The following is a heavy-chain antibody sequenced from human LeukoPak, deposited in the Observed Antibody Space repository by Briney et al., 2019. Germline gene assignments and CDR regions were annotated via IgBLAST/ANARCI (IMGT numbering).Heavy chain of an antibody. CDR1: GFTFSSYA. CDR3: AREVGLIAARRWYAFDI. CDR2: ISYDGSNK. D-gene: IGHD6-6*01. V-gene: IGHV3-30-3*01. J-gene: IGHJ3*02. Sequence: GGSLRLSCAASGFTFSSYAMHWVRQAPGKGLEWVAVISYDGSNKYYADSVKGRFTISRDNSKNTLYLQMNSLRAEDTAVYYRAREVGLIAARRWYAFDIWGQGTMVTVSS.